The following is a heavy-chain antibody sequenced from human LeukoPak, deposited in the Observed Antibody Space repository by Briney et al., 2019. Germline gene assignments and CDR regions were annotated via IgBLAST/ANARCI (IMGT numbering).Heavy chain of an antibody. V-gene: IGHV3-66*01. CDR1: GFTVSSNY. CDR3: ARDYIAAAGSYYFDY. J-gene: IGHJ4*02. Sequence: GGSLRLSCAASGFTVSSNYMSWVRQAPGKGLEWVSVIYSGGSTYYADSVKGRFTISRDNSKNTLYLQMNSLRAEDTAVYYCARDYIAAAGSYYFDYWGQGTLVTVSS. D-gene: IGHD6-13*01. CDR2: IYSGGST.